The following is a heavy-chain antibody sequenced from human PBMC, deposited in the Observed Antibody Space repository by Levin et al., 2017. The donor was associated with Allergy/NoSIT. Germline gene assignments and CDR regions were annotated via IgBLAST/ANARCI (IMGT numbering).Heavy chain of an antibody. D-gene: IGHD6-19*01. CDR3: ARDSHGAGSGWYRENDY. CDR1: GFTFSSYG. CDR2: IWYDGSNK. J-gene: IGHJ4*02. Sequence: GGSLRLSCAASGFTFSSYGMHWVRQAPGKGLEWVAVIWYDGSNKYYADSVKGRFTISRDNSKNTLYLQMNSLRAEDTAVYYCARDSHGAGSGWYRENDYWGQGTLVTVSS. V-gene: IGHV3-33*01.